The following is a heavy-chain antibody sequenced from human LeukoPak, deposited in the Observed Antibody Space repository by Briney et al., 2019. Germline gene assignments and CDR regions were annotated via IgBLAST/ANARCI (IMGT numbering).Heavy chain of an antibody. V-gene: IGHV3-74*01. CDR1: GLTLGNTW. Sequence: QRPFWEEPGLTLGNTWVRSARHAQRKGLVRVSLINADGSTATYADSVKGRFTISRDNARNTLSLQMNSLTIEDTAVYYCVVVVEPPDSDGFDVWGQGTMITVSS. D-gene: IGHD1-14*01. J-gene: IGHJ3*01. CDR3: VVVVEPPDSDGFDV. CDR2: INADGSTA.